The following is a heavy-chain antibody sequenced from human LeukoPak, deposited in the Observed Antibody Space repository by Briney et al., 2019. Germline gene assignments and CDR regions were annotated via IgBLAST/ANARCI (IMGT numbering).Heavy chain of an antibody. Sequence: PSGTLSLTCTVSGGSISSQYWSLIRQPPGKGLEWIGYIYYSGITKYSPSLKSRVTISVDTSKNQFSLRLTSVTAADTAVYYCARTSYHYNSGDYGWYFDYWGQGTLVTVSA. CDR2: IYYSGIT. CDR3: ARTSYHYNSGDYGWYFDY. D-gene: IGHD3-10*01. J-gene: IGHJ4*02. CDR1: GGSISSQY. V-gene: IGHV4-59*11.